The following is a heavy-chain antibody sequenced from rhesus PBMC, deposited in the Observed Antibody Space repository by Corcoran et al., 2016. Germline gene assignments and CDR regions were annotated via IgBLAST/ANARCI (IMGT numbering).Heavy chain of an antibody. CDR2: ISGSGGST. D-gene: IGHD1-44*02. V-gene: IGHV4-173*01. J-gene: IGHJ4*01. CDR1: GGSISSNS. Sequence: QLQLQESGPGLVKPSETLSLTCAVSGGSISSNSWCLIRPPPGKGLEWIGRISGSGGSTDYSPSLKSRVTISTDTSKNQFSLNRSSVTAADTAVYYCARKDPGAPIDYWGQGVLVTVSS. CDR3: ARKDPGAPIDY.